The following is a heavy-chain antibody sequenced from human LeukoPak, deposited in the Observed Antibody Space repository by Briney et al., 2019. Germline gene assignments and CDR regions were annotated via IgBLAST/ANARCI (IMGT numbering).Heavy chain of an antibody. J-gene: IGHJ4*02. D-gene: IGHD4-11*01. CDR3: AREYSNYGSVDY. CDR2: INSDESST. V-gene: IGHV3-74*01. CDR1: GFTFSSYW. Sequence: GGSLRLSCAASGFTFSSYWMHWVRQAPGKGLVWVSRINSDESSTSYADSVKGRFTIFRDNAKNTLYLQMNSLRAEDTAVYYCAREYSNYGSVDYWGQGTLVTVSS.